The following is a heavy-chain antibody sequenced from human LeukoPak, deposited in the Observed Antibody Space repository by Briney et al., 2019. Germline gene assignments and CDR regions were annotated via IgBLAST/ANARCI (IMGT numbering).Heavy chain of an antibody. CDR1: GGSISSGDYY. CDR3: ARRSYGTDYFDY. V-gene: IGHV4-30-4*01. D-gene: IGHD5-18*01. Sequence: SQTLSLTCTVSGGSISSGDYYWSWIRQPPGKGLEWIGYIYYSGSTYYNPSLKSPVTISVDTSKNQFSLKLSSVTAADTAVYYCARRSYGTDYFDYWGQGTLVTVSS. J-gene: IGHJ4*02. CDR2: IYYSGST.